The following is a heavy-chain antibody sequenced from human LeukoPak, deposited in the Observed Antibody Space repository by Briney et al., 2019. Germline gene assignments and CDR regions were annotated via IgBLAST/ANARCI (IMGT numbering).Heavy chain of an antibody. CDR2: FYYSGST. CDR3: ARFYRKTYKWNNQPDY. CDR1: GGSFSGYY. D-gene: IGHD1/OR15-1a*01. J-gene: IGHJ4*02. V-gene: IGHV4-34*01. Sequence: SETLSLTCAVYGGSFSGYYWSWIRQPPGKGLEWIGNFYYSGSTYYNSSLKSRVTISVDMSKRQFSLKLSSVTAADTAVYYCARFYRKTYKWNNQPDYWGQGTLITVSS.